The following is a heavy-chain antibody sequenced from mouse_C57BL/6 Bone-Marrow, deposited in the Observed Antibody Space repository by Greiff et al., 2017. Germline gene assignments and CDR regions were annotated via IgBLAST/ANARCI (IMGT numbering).Heavy chain of an antibody. V-gene: IGHV1-81*01. CDR3: ARDSSGRAWFAY. D-gene: IGHD3-2*02. Sequence: VKLMESGAELARPGASVKLSCKASGYTFTSYGISWVKQRTGQGLEWIGEIYPRSGNTYYNEKFKGKATLTADKSSSTAYMELRSLTSEDSAVYFCARDSSGRAWFAYWGQGTLVTVSA. CDR1: GYTFTSYG. J-gene: IGHJ3*01. CDR2: IYPRSGNT.